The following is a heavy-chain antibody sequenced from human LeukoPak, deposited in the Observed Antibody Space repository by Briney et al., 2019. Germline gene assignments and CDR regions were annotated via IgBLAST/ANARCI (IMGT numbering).Heavy chain of an antibody. CDR3: AKCSANYYNDAFDM. CDR2: IRGGGAGT. CDR1: GFTFSSYA. J-gene: IGHJ3*02. V-gene: IGHV3-23*01. Sequence: PGGSLRLSCAASGFTFSSYAMSWVRQAPGKGLEWVSFIRGGGAGTRYADPVQGRFIISRDNSKNTLYLQMNSLRVEDTATYYCAKCSANYYNDAFDMWGQGTMVTVSS. D-gene: IGHD3-10*02.